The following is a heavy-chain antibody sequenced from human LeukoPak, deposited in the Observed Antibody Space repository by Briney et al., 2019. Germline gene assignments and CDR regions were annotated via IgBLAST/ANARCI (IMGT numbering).Heavy chain of an antibody. D-gene: IGHD1-14*01. Sequence: GGSLRLSCAASGFTVSSNYMSWVRQAPGKGLEWVAVISYDGSNKYYADSVKGRFTISRDNSKNTLYLQMNSLRAEDTAVYYCAKDTGRPLYYFDYWGQGTLVTVSS. CDR2: ISYDGSNK. J-gene: IGHJ4*02. CDR1: GFTVSSNY. V-gene: IGHV3-30*18. CDR3: AKDTGRPLYYFDY.